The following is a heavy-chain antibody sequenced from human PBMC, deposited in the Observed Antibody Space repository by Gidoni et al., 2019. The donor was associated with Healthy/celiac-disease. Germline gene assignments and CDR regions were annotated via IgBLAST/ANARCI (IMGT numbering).Heavy chain of an antibody. J-gene: IGHJ4*02. CDR1: GFTFSSYA. Sequence: EVQLLESGGGLVQPGGSLRLSCAASGFTFSSYAMSWVRQAPGKGLEWVSAISGSGGSTYYADSVKGRFTISRDNSKNTLYLQMNSLRAEDTAVYYCAKDRGDIVVVPASYFDYWGQGTLVTVSS. V-gene: IGHV3-23*01. D-gene: IGHD2-2*01. CDR3: AKDRGDIVVVPASYFDY. CDR2: ISGSGGST.